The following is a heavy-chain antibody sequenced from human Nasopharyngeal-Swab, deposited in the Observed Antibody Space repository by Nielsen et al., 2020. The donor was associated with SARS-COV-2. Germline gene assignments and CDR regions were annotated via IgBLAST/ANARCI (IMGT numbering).Heavy chain of an antibody. CDR1: GFIFDDYA. CDR2: ISWDGGST. J-gene: IGHJ3*02. CDR3: AKGLAGGSGAFDI. Sequence: GASLKISCEASGFIFDDYAMHWVRQAPGKGLEWVSLISWDGGSTYYVDSVKGRFTIPRDNSRNSLYLQMNSLRAEDTALYYCAKGLAGGSGAFDIWGQGTMVTVSS. V-gene: IGHV3-43D*04. D-gene: IGHD3-10*01.